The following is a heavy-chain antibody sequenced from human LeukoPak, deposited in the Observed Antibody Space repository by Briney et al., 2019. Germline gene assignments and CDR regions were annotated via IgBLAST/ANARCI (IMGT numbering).Heavy chain of an antibody. V-gene: IGHV1-69*13. D-gene: IGHD1-14*01. CDR2: IIPILGTT. CDR3: ANRVMPRLPTTSITPAYSSDY. CDR1: GGTFSTYT. Sequence: GASVKVSCKASGGTFSTYTISWVRQAPGQGLEWVGGIIPILGTTNYAQKFQGRVTITADDSTSTTYMELSSLRSEDTAMYYCANRVMPRLPTTSITPAYSSDYWGQGTLVTVSS. J-gene: IGHJ4*02.